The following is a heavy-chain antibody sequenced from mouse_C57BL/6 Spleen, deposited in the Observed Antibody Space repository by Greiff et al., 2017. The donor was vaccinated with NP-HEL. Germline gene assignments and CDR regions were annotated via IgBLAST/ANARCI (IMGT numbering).Heavy chain of an antibody. CDR2: IDPSDSET. D-gene: IGHD1-1*01. CDR3: ARATTVPSDY. V-gene: IGHV1-52*01. CDR1: GYTFTSYW. J-gene: IGHJ2*01. Sequence: VQLQQPGAELVRPGSSVKLSCKASGYTFTSYWMHWVKQRPIQGLEWIGNIDPSDSETHYNQKFKDKATLTVDKSSSPAYMQLSSLTSDDSAVYYCARATTVPSDYWGQGTTLTVSS.